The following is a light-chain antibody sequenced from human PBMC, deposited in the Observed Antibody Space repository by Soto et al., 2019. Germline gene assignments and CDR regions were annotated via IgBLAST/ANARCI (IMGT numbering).Light chain of an antibody. CDR2: WAS. Sequence: DILMTQSPASLAVSLGERATINCKSSQSFLYSSNNKNYLAWYQQTPGQPPKLLIYWASTRESGVPDRFSGSGSGTDFTLTISSLQAEDVAVYYCQQYYTTPLTFGGGTKVDIK. J-gene: IGKJ4*01. CDR3: QQYYTTPLT. V-gene: IGKV4-1*01. CDR1: QSFLYSSNNKNY.